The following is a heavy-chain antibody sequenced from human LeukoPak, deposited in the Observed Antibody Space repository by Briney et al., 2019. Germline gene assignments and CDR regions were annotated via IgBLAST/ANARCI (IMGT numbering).Heavy chain of an antibody. CDR1: GFSFGNYA. CDR3: VKDPRDTYGTNWFDS. CDR2: ISGTGGAT. Sequence: GGSLRLSCVGSGFSFGNYAMSWVRQAPGKGLEWVSQISGTGGATWYTSSARDRFSISRDKSKNTLYLQMTSLTAEDTAIYYCVKDPRDTYGTNWFDSWGQGTRVTVSS. D-gene: IGHD1-1*01. J-gene: IGHJ5*01. V-gene: IGHV3-23*01.